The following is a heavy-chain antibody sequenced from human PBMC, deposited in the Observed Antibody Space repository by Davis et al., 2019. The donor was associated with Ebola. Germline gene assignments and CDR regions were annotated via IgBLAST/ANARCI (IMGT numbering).Heavy chain of an antibody. Sequence: GESLKISCAASGFTFSSYGMHWVRQAPGKGLEWVAVIWYDGSNKYYADSVKGRFTISRDNSKNTLYLQMNSLRAEDTAVYYCAKDFPEGGTGDQDYYYYYGMDVWGQGTTVTVSS. D-gene: IGHD7-27*01. CDR3: AKDFPEGGTGDQDYYYYYGMDV. CDR2: IWYDGSNK. V-gene: IGHV3-33*06. CDR1: GFTFSSYG. J-gene: IGHJ6*02.